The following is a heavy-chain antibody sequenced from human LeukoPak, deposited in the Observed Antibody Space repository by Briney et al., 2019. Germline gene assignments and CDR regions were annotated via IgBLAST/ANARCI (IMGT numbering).Heavy chain of an antibody. V-gene: IGHV4-34*01. CDR3: ARVATSLIGYFDY. J-gene: IGHJ4*02. Sequence: SETLSLTCAVYGGSFSGYYWSWIRQPPGKGLEWIGEINHSGSTNYNPSLKSRVTISVDTSKNQFSLKLSSVTAADTAVYYCARVATSLIGYFDYWGQGTLVTVSS. D-gene: IGHD5-12*01. CDR1: GGSFSGYY. CDR2: INHSGST.